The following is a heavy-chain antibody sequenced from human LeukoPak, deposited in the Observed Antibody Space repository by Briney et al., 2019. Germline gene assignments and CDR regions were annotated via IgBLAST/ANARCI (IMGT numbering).Heavy chain of an antibody. CDR2: ISYDGNKK. Sequence: GRSLRLSCAASGFTFSSYGMHWVRQAPGKGLEWMAVISYDGNKKYYADSMKGRFTISRDNSKNTLYLEMSSLRAEDTAVYYCAKDRDSSGWFEYFQHWGRGTLVTVSS. V-gene: IGHV3-30*18. D-gene: IGHD6-19*01. CDR3: AKDRDSSGWFEYFQH. CDR1: GFTFSSYG. J-gene: IGHJ1*01.